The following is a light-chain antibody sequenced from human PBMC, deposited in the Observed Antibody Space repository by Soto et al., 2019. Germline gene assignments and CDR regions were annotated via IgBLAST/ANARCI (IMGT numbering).Light chain of an antibody. J-gene: IGLJ2*01. CDR1: ALPKKY. CDR3: QSADSSETYMV. CDR2: RDT. V-gene: IGLV3-25*02. Sequence: SYELTQPPSVSVSPGQTARITCSGAALPKKYSYWYQQRPGQTPLLVIYRDTQRPSGIPERFSGSASGTTVTLIISGVQAEEEADYYCQSADSSETYMVFGGGTKLTVL.